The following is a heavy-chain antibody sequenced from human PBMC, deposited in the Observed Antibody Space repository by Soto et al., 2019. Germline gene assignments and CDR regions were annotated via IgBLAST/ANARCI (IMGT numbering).Heavy chain of an antibody. V-gene: IGHV4-39*01. Sequence: QLQLQESGPGLVKPSETLSLTCTVSGGSISSYYWGWIRRPPGKGLEWIGSIYYSGSTYYNPSLKSRVTISVDTSKNQFSLKLSSVTAADTAVYYYARRWGYSFDYWGQGTLVTVSS. J-gene: IGHJ4*02. D-gene: IGHD7-27*01. CDR2: IYYSGST. CDR1: GGSISSYY. CDR3: ARRWGYSFDY.